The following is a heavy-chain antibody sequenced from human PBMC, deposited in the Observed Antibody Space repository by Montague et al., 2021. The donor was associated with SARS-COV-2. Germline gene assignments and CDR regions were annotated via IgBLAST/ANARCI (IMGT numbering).Heavy chain of an antibody. V-gene: IGHV4-61*01. CDR1: GGSVRSGSYY. J-gene: IGHJ4*02. Sequence: SETLSLTCSVSGGSVRSGSYYWSWIRQPPGKGLQWNGNVLYTGGTSFNPSLKSRLTMSVDSSKNEFSLNLRSVTAADTAVYYCAMTAVIRYQYYFDNWGQGTVVAVSS. CDR3: AMTAVIRYQYYFDN. D-gene: IGHD3-16*02. CDR2: VLYTGGT.